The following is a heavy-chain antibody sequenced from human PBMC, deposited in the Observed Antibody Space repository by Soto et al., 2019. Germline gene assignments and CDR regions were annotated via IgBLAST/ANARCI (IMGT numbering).Heavy chain of an antibody. V-gene: IGHV1-3*01. CDR3: ASETLYSNYVAYYGMDV. J-gene: IGHJ6*02. CDR1: GYTFTSYA. D-gene: IGHD4-4*01. Sequence: GASVKVSCKASGYTFTSYAMHWVGQAPGQRLEWMGWINAGNGNTKYSQKFQGRVTITRDTSAGTAYMELSSLRSEDTAVYYCASETLYSNYVAYYGMDVWGQGTTVTVSS. CDR2: INAGNGNT.